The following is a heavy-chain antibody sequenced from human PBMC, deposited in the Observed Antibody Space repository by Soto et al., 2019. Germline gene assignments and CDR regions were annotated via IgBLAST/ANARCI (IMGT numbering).Heavy chain of an antibody. D-gene: IGHD1-26*01. J-gene: IGHJ5*02. CDR1: GGSISSSDW. CDR2: IYHSGST. Sequence: QVQLQESGPGLVKPSGTLSLTCAVSGGSISSSDWWRWVRQPPGKGLEWIGEIYHSGSTNYNPSLQRRVPXPXAXSXXQFVLKLSSVAAADTAVYYWARGAPLIVGATSCASWGQGTLVTVSS. V-gene: IGHV4-4*02. CDR3: ARGAPLIVGATSCAS.